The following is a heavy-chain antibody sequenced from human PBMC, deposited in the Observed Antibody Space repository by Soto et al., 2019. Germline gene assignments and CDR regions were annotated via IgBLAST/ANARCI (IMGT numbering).Heavy chain of an antibody. V-gene: IGHV3-9*01. J-gene: IGHJ2*01. CDR1: GFTFDDFA. D-gene: IGHD2-8*02. Sequence: LRLSCAASGFTFDDFAMHWVRQAPGKGLEWVSGINWNSGDIDYADSVRGRFTISRDNAKNALYLQMNSLRAEDAAFYYCVKDIGASGAYWYFDLWGRGTLVTVSS. CDR3: VKDIGASGAYWYFDL. CDR2: INWNSGDI.